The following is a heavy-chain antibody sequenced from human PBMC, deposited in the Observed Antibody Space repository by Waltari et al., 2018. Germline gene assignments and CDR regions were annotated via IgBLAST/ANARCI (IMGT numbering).Heavy chain of an antibody. CDR3: AKDLFRTSWYMPYYFES. V-gene: IGHV3-30*02. Sequence: LVESGGGVVHPGGSLRLSCAASGFTFHNYGMHWVRQSPGKGLEWVAFIRYDDTNRYYADSVKGRFTISRDDSKNTVYLQMNSLRPEDAAVYYCAKDLFRTSWYMPYYFESWGQGTLVTVSS. J-gene: IGHJ4*02. CDR2: IRYDDTNR. D-gene: IGHD6-13*01. CDR1: GFTFHNYG.